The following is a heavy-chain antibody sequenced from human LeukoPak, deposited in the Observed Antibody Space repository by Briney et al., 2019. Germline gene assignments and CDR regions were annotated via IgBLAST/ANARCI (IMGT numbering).Heavy chain of an antibody. CDR1: GGSISSYY. CDR3: ARHSGDGYNRPFGY. D-gene: IGHD5-24*01. V-gene: IGHV4-59*08. J-gene: IGHJ4*02. Sequence: KPSETLSLTCTVSGGSISSYYWSWIRQPPGKGLEWIGYIYYSGSTNYNPSLKSRVTISVDTSKNQFSLKLSSVTAADTAVYYCARHSGDGYNRPFGYWGQGSLVTVSS. CDR2: IYYSGST.